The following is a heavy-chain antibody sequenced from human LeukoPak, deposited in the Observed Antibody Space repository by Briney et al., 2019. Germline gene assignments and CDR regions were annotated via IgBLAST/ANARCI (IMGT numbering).Heavy chain of an antibody. CDR1: GFTFSNYA. CDR2: VSYSGGST. CDR3: ARAYSGGSYNY. V-gene: IGHV3-64*01. Sequence: GGSLRLSCAASGFTFSNYAMHWVRQPPGKGLESVSGVSYSGGSTYYANSVKGRFTISRDNSKNTLYLQMNSLRAEDTAVYYCARAYSGGSYNYWGQGTLVTVSS. J-gene: IGHJ4*02. D-gene: IGHD1-26*01.